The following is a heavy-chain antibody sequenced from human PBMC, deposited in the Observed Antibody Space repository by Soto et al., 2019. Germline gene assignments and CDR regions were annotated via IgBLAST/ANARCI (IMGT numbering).Heavy chain of an antibody. J-gene: IGHJ4*02. V-gene: IGHV3-74*03. CDR2: MTGDGRTT. Sequence: LRLSCAASEFTFGDYWMHWVRQPPGKGPEWVSRMTGDGRTTQYADSVKGRFTASRDNAKSTLYLQMNSLRAEDTAVYYCATAEVDYWGPGTLVTVSS. CDR3: ATAEVDY. CDR1: EFTFGDYW.